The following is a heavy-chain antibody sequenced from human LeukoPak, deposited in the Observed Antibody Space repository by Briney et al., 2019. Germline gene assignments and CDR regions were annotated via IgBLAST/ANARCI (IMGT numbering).Heavy chain of an antibody. Sequence: SETLSLTCTVSGGSISSYYWSWIRQPPGKGLEWIGYIYYSGSTNYNPSLKSRVTISVDTSKNQFSLKLSSVTAADTAVYYCAREYEAGIAVATNINYFDYWGQGTLVTVSS. D-gene: IGHD6-19*01. V-gene: IGHV4-59*12. CDR2: IYYSGST. CDR1: GGSISSYY. CDR3: AREYEAGIAVATNINYFDY. J-gene: IGHJ4*02.